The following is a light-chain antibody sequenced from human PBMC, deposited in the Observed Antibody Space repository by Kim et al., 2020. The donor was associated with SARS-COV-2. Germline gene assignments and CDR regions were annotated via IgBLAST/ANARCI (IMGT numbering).Light chain of an antibody. CDR3: QVWDSSTVV. CDR1: NIGSKN. V-gene: IGLV3-9*01. J-gene: IGLJ2*01. CDR2: RDS. Sequence: VALGQTARITCGGNNIGSKNVHWYQQKPGQAPVLVIYRDSNRPSGIPERCSGSNSGNTATLTISRAQAGDEADYYCQVWDSSTVVFGGGTQLTVL.